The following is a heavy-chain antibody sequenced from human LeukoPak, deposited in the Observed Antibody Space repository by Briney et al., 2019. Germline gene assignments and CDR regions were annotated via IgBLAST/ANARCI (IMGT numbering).Heavy chain of an antibody. Sequence: ASVKVSCKASGYTFTSYGISWVRQAPGQGLEWMGWISAYNGNTNYAQKFQGRVTMTRNTSISTAYMELSSLRSEDTAVYYCARVRFGELLWWGQGTLVTVSS. V-gene: IGHV1-18*01. CDR3: ARVRFGELLW. D-gene: IGHD3-10*01. J-gene: IGHJ4*02. CDR1: GYTFTSYG. CDR2: ISAYNGNT.